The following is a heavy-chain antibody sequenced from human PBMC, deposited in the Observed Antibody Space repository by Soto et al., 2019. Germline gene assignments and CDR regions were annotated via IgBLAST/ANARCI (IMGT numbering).Heavy chain of an antibody. CDR2: FIPIFVSA. V-gene: IGHV1-69*01. CDR1: GGTVSSYA. CDR3: ARDLSSDSTGFRGYDL. Sequence: QVHLVQSGAEVKKAGSSVKVSCKASGGTVSSYAITWVRQAPGKGIEWMGVFIPIFVSAHYAQKFQGRVTITADESTSTAYMELSGLRSEDTAIYYCARDLSSDSTGFRGYDLWGQGTLVTVSS. J-gene: IGHJ4*02. D-gene: IGHD3-10*01.